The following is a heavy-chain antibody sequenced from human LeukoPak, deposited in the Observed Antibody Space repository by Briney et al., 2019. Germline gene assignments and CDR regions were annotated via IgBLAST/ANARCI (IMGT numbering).Heavy chain of an antibody. CDR2: TARSGGDI. J-gene: IGHJ5*02. CDR1: GFTSSRYE. D-gene: IGHD7-27*01. Sequence: GGSLRLSCVVSGFTSSRYEMHWVRQAPGKGLEWVSYTARSGGDIHYAPSVGGRFTISSDTAENSVFLQMNNLRAEDTAVYYCARGRIWGLESCFDLWGQGTLVTVSS. V-gene: IGHV3-48*03. CDR3: ARGRIWGLESCFDL.